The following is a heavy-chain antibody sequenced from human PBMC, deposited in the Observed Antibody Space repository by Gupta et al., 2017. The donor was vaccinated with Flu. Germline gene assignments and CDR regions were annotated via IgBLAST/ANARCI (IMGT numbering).Heavy chain of an antibody. CDR2: ISGSGGST. Sequence: YAMSWVRQAPGKGLEWVSAISGSGGSTYYADSVKGRFTISRDNSKNTLYLQMNSLRAEDTAVYYCAKEPPRAWYSSSSGDYWGQGTLVTVSS. CDR1: YA. CDR3: AKEPPRAWYSSSSGDY. V-gene: IGHV3-23*01. D-gene: IGHD6-6*01. J-gene: IGHJ4*02.